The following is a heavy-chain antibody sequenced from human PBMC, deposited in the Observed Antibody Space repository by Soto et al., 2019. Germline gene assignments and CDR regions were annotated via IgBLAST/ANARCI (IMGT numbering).Heavy chain of an antibody. CDR2: ILHDGNNK. V-gene: IGHV3-30-3*01. J-gene: IGHJ4*02. D-gene: IGHD3-10*01. CDR1: GFTFSNYI. CDR3: ARDDEGGSYCDLGY. Sequence: QVQLVESGGGVVQPGRSLRLSCAASGFTFSNYIMHWVRQAPGKGLEWVAIILHDGNNKYYADSVKGRFTISRDNSKNKLYLQMNSRRTEDTAIYYCARDDEGGSYCDLGYWGQGPLVTVSS.